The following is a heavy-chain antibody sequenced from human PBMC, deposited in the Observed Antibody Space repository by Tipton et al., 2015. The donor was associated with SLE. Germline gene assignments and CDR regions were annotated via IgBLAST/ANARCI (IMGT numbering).Heavy chain of an antibody. J-gene: IGHJ4*02. Sequence: QSGAEVKKPGSSVKVSCMASGGTFSSYAISWVRQAPGQGLEWMGIINPSGGSTSYAQKFQGRVTMTRDTSTSTVYMELSSLRSEDTAVYYCARDGGGRSWSFYYWGQGTLVTVSS. V-gene: IGHV1-46*01. CDR1: GGTFSSYA. D-gene: IGHD6-13*01. CDR3: ARDGGGRSWSFYY. CDR2: INPSGGST.